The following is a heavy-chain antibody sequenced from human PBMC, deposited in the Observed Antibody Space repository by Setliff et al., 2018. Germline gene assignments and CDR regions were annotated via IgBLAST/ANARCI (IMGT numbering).Heavy chain of an antibody. D-gene: IGHD3-10*01. CDR2: ISPYNGNT. J-gene: IGHJ4*02. Sequence: ASVEDSCKASGDTVTDFGVSWVRQAPGQGLEWVGWISPYNGNTYYEPKFQGTAIMTTDTATPKPYLELRVLRSDDTAVYFCSRLVRFCTRTVCQRLSGDDYWGQGTLGTV. V-gene: IGHV1-18*01. CDR1: GDTVTDFG. CDR3: SRLVRFCTRTVCQRLSGDDY.